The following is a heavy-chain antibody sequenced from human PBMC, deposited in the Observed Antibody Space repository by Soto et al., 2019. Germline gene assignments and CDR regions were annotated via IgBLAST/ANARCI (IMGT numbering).Heavy chain of an antibody. V-gene: IGHV3-30*18. J-gene: IGHJ4*02. CDR2: ISYDGSNK. CDR1: GFTFSSYG. Sequence: GGSLRLSCAASGFTFSSYGMHWVRQAPGKGLEWVAVISYDGSNKYYADSVKGRFTISRDNSKNTLYLQMNSLRAEDTAVYYCAKPYSSSWYSGGYYFDYWGQGTLVTVSS. D-gene: IGHD6-13*01. CDR3: AKPYSSSWYSGGYYFDY.